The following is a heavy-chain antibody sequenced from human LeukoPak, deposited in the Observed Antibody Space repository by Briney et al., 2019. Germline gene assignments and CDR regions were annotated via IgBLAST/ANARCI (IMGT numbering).Heavy chain of an antibody. CDR3: AKGDCSSTSCHFDY. Sequence: AGGSLRLSCAAYGFTFDDYALHWVRQAPGKGLEWVSLISWDGGSKYYADSVKGRFTISRDNSKNSLYLQMNSLRAEDTALYYCAKGDCSSTSCHFDYWGQGTLVTVSS. CDR1: GFTFDDYA. D-gene: IGHD2-2*01. CDR2: ISWDGGSK. J-gene: IGHJ4*02. V-gene: IGHV3-43D*04.